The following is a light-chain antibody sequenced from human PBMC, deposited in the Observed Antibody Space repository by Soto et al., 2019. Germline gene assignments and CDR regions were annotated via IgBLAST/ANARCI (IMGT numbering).Light chain of an antibody. CDR2: GAS. Sequence: EIVLTQSPGTLSLSPGERATLYCRASQSVNSRLAWYQHKPGQAPRLLSSGASSRATGIPDRFSGSGSATDFTLTISRLEPEDFALYYCQHYGRSPITFGPGTRLEIK. CDR3: QHYGRSPIT. CDR1: QSVNSR. V-gene: IGKV3-20*01. J-gene: IGKJ5*01.